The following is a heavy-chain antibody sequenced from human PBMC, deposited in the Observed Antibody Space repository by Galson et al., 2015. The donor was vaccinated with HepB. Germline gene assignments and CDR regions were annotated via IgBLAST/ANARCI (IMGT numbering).Heavy chain of an antibody. Sequence: SLRLSCAASGFTFSNYAMTWVRQAPGKGLEWVSAIIGSGTYYADSVKGRFTISRDNSKNALSLQMNSLRAEDAAIYYCAEAACSTGVCYSDYWGQGTLVTVSS. CDR1: GFTFSNYA. J-gene: IGHJ4*02. CDR2: IIGSGT. V-gene: IGHV3-23*01. CDR3: AEAACSTGVCYSDY. D-gene: IGHD2-8*02.